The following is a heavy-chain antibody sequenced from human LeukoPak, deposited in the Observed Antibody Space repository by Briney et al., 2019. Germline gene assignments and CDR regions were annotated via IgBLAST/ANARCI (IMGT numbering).Heavy chain of an antibody. V-gene: IGHV4-59*01. CDR3: ARGATLVAFDI. J-gene: IGHJ3*02. CDR2: IYYSGST. CDR1: GGSISSYY. Sequence: SETLSLTCTVSGGSISSYYWSWIRQPPGKGLEWIGYIYYSGSTNHNPSLKSRVTISVDTSKNQFSLKLSSVTAADTAVYYCARGATLVAFDIWGQGTMVTVSS. D-gene: IGHD2-15*01.